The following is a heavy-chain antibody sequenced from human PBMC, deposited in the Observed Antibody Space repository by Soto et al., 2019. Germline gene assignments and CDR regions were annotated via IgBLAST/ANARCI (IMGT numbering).Heavy chain of an antibody. J-gene: IGHJ4*02. Sequence: GGSLRLSCVASGFTFSSYAMSWVRQAPGKGLEWVSAISGSSGSTYYADSVKGRFTISRDNSKNTLYLQMNSLRAEDTAVYYCAKGGPTYYYGSGSYFTLIDYWGQGTPVTVSS. D-gene: IGHD3-10*01. CDR1: GFTFSSYA. CDR2: ISGSSGST. V-gene: IGHV3-23*01. CDR3: AKGGPTYYYGSGSYFTLIDY.